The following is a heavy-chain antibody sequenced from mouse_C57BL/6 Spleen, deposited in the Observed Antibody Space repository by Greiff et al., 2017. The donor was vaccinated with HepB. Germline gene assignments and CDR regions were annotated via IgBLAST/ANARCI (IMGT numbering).Heavy chain of an antibody. Sequence: VQLQQSGAELVKPGASVKLSCTASGFNIKDYYMHWVKQRTEQGLEWIGRIDPEDGKTKYAPKFQGKATITADTSSNTAYLQLSSLTSEDTAVYYCAQTAQAPLYAMDYWGQGTSVTVSS. V-gene: IGHV14-2*01. J-gene: IGHJ4*01. CDR1: GFNIKDYY. CDR3: AQTAQAPLYAMDY. D-gene: IGHD3-2*02. CDR2: IDPEDGKT.